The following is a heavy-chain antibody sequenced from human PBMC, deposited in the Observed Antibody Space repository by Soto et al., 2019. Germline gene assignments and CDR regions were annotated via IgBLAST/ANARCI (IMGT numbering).Heavy chain of an antibody. CDR3: AREGITMVRGVINYYGMDV. D-gene: IGHD3-10*01. CDR2: ISSSGSTI. CDR1: GFTFSSYE. V-gene: IGHV3-48*03. J-gene: IGHJ6*02. Sequence: PGGSLRLSCAASGFTFSSYEMNWARQAPGKGLEWVSYISSSGSTIYYADSVKGRFTISRDNAKNSLYLQMNSLRAEDTAVYYCAREGITMVRGVINYYGMDVWGQGTTVTVSS.